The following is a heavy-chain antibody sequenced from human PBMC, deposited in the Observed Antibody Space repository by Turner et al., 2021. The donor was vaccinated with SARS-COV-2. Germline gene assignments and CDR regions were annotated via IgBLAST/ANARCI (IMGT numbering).Heavy chain of an antibody. CDR1: GDSIHNRNYY. J-gene: IGHJ4*02. CDR3: VRDVYSRQMIRRVY. D-gene: IGHD3-22*01. V-gene: IGHV4-39*02. Sequence: QLHLQESGPGLVKPSESLSLTCTVSGDSIHNRNYYWGCIRQPPGKGLVWIGSSYYIGCSYYNLSFKCRVSMSVDTSKNQFSLNLSSVTDADMAVYFCVRDVYSRQMIRRVYWCQGTLFTVSS. CDR2: SYYIGCS.